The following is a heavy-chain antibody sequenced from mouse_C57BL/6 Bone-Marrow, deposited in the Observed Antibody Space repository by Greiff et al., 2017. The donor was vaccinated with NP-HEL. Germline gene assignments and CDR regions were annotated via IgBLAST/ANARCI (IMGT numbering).Heavy chain of an antibody. CDR3: ARLRDYGSSYRWYFDG. D-gene: IGHD1-1*01. J-gene: IGHJ1*03. Sequence: EVQLQESGGGLVQPGGSLKLSCAASGFTFSDYYMYWVRQTPEKRLEWVAYISNGGGSTYYPDTVKGRFTISRDNAKNTLYLQMSRLKSEDTAMYYCARLRDYGSSYRWYFDGWGTGTTVTVAS. V-gene: IGHV5-12*01. CDR2: ISNGGGST. CDR1: GFTFSDYY.